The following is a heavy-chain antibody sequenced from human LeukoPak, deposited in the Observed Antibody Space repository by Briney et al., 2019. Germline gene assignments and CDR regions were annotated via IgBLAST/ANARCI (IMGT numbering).Heavy chain of an antibody. Sequence: GGSLRLSCAASGFTFDDYGMSWVRQAPGKGLEWVSGINWNGGSTGYADSLKGRFTISRDNAKNSLYLQMNSLRAEETAVYYCAELGITMIGGAWGKGTTVTISS. V-gene: IGHV3-20*04. D-gene: IGHD3-10*02. CDR3: AELGITMIGGA. CDR1: GFTFDDYG. CDR2: INWNGGST. J-gene: IGHJ6*04.